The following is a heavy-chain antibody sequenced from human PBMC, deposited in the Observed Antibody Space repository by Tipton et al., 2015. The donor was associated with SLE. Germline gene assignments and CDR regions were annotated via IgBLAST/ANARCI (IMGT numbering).Heavy chain of an antibody. D-gene: IGHD3-3*01. Sequence: TLSLTCTVSDASLSTYFWSWIRQPPGKGLEWIGYIYYSGSTNYNPSHKSRVTMSVDTSKNQFSLRLTSVTAADTAVYYCARLEDPFGIFGVPKGWFDPWGQGTLVTVSS. CDR2: IYYSGST. J-gene: IGHJ5*02. CDR1: DASLSTYF. CDR3: ARLEDPFGIFGVPKGWFDP. V-gene: IGHV4-59*01.